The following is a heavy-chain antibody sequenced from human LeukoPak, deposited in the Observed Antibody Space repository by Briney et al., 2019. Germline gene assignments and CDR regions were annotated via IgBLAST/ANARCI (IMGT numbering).Heavy chain of an antibody. J-gene: IGHJ4*02. Sequence: GGSLRLSCAASGFTFSSYGMHWVRQAPGKGLEWVAVISYDGSNKYYADSVKGRFTISRDNSKNTLYLQMNSLRAEDTAVYYCARGPRPCTNGVCYGIFDYWGQGTLVTVS. CDR2: ISYDGSNK. D-gene: IGHD2-8*01. CDR3: ARGPRPCTNGVCYGIFDY. CDR1: GFTFSSYG. V-gene: IGHV3-30*03.